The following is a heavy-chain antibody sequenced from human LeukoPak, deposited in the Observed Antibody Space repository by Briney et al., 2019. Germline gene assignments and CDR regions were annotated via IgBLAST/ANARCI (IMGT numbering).Heavy chain of an antibody. D-gene: IGHD4-23*01. J-gene: IGHJ4*02. Sequence: GRSLRLSCAASGFTFSSYGMHWVRQAPGKGLEWVAVVSYDGGNKDYADSVKGRFTISRDNYKNTLYLQMNSLRTEDTAVYYCARGYGGQGYFDYSGQGTLVTVSS. CDR2: VSYDGGNK. CDR3: ARGYGGQGYFDY. CDR1: GFTFSSYG. V-gene: IGHV3-30*03.